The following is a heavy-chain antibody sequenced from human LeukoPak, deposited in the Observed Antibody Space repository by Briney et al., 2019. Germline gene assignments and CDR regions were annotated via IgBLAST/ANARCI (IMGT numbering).Heavy chain of an antibody. CDR1: GFTFDDYG. V-gene: IGHV3-7*01. Sequence: PGGSLRLSCAASGFTFDDYGMTWVRQAPGKGLEWVANIKTDGSLTYYVDSVKGRFTISRDNAKNSLYLQMNSLRAEDTAVYYCARDLNWETYWGQGTLVSVSS. CDR3: ARDLNWETY. CDR2: IKTDGSLT. D-gene: IGHD7-27*01. J-gene: IGHJ4*02.